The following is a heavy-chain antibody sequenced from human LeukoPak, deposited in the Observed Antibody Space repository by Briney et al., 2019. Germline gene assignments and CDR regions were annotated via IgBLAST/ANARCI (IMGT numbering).Heavy chain of an antibody. D-gene: IGHD2-2*01. Sequence: PSETLSLTCAVYGGSFSGYYWSWIRQPPGKGLEWIGEINHSGSTNYNPSLKSRVTISVDTSKNQFSLKLSSVTAADTAVYYCARRPGYCSSTSCHGYYYGMDVWGQGTTVTVSS. J-gene: IGHJ6*02. CDR2: INHSGST. CDR1: GGSFSGYY. CDR3: ARRPGYCSSTSCHGYYYGMDV. V-gene: IGHV4-34*01.